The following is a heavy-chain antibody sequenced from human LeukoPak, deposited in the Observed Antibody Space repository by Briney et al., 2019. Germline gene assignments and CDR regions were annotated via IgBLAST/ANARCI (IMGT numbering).Heavy chain of an antibody. CDR3: ARFSRNCGGDCYSFDY. D-gene: IGHD2-21*01. V-gene: IGHV4-39*01. Sequence: SETLSLTCTVSGGSISSSSYYWGWIRQPPGKGLEWIGSIYYSGSTYYNPSLKSRVTISVDTSKNQFSLKLSSVTAADTAVYYCARFSRNCGGDCYSFDYRGQGTLVTVSS. CDR2: IYYSGST. CDR1: GGSISSSSYY. J-gene: IGHJ4*02.